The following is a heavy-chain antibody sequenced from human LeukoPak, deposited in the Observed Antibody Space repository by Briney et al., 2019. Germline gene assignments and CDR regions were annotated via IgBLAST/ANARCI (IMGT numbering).Heavy chain of an antibody. J-gene: IGHJ3*02. Sequence: SETLSLTCTVSGYSISSGYYWGWIRQPPGKGLEWIGSIYHSGSTYYNPSLKSRVTISVDTSKNQFSLKLSSVTAADTAVYYCARARGLGYSYGDAFDIWGQGTMVTVSS. CDR3: ARARGLGYSYGDAFDI. CDR2: IYHSGST. D-gene: IGHD5-18*01. V-gene: IGHV4-38-2*02. CDR1: GYSISSGYY.